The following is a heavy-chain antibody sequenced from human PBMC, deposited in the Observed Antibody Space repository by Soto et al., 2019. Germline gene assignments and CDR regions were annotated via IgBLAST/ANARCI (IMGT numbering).Heavy chain of an antibody. CDR2: IHPGDSDT. V-gene: IGHV5-51*01. CDR3: ARSRTYGGNSFDY. J-gene: IGHJ4*02. CDR1: GYSFTTYW. D-gene: IGHD1-26*01. Sequence: PGESLKISCSTSGYSFTTYWIGWARQMPGKGLEWMGIIHPGDSDTRYSPSFQGQVTISADRSISTAYLQWSSLKASDTAIYYCARSRTYGGNSFDYWGQGTLVTSPQ.